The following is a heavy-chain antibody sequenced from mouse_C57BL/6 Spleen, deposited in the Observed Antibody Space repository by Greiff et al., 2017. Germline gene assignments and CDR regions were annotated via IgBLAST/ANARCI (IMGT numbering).Heavy chain of an antibody. CDR3: AELRDYAMDY. CDR1: GYTFTSYW. V-gene: IGHV1-59*01. J-gene: IGHJ4*01. CDR2: IDPSDSYT. Sequence: LKQPGTSVKLSCKASGYTFTSYWMHWVKQRPGQGLEWIGVIDPSDSYTNYNQKFKGKATLTVDTSSSTAYMQLSSLTSEDSAVYYCAELRDYAMDYWGQGTSVTVSS. D-gene: IGHD1-1*01.